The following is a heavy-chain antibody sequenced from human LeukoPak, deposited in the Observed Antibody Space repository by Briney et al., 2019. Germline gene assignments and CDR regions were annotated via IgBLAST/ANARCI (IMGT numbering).Heavy chain of an antibody. V-gene: IGHV3-30*02. J-gene: IGHJ4*02. CDR2: IRYDGSNK. Sequence: GGSLRLSCAASGFTFSSYGMHWVRQAPGKGLEWVAFIRYDGSNKYYADSVKGRFTISRDNSKNTLYLQMNSLRAEDTAVYYCAKNNRDKWELLAYYFDYWGQGTLVTVSS. D-gene: IGHD1-26*01. CDR3: AKNNRDKWELLAYYFDY. CDR1: GFTFSSYG.